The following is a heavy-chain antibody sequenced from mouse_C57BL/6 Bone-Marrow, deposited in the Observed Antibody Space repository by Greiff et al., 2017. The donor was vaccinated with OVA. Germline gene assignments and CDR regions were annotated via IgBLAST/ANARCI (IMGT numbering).Heavy chain of an antibody. V-gene: IGHV1-50*01. CDR1: GYTFTSYW. J-gene: IGHJ3*01. D-gene: IGHD1-1*01. CDR3: ARLGYYGSSSTGFAY. Sequence: VQLQQPGAELVKPGASVKLSCKASGYTFTSYWMQWVKQRPGQGLEWIGEIDPSDSYTNYNQKFTGKATLTVDTSSSPAYMQLSSLTSDDSAVYYCARLGYYGSSSTGFAYWGQGTLVTVSA. CDR2: IDPSDSYT.